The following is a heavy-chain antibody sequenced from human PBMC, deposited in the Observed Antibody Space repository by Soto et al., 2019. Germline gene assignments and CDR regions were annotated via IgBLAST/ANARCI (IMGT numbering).Heavy chain of an antibody. J-gene: IGHJ6*02. V-gene: IGHV1-69*13. Sequence: GASVKVSCKASGGTFSSYAISWVRQAPGQGLEWMGGIIPIFGTANYAQKFQGRVTITADESTSTAYMELSSLRSEDTAVYYCASPGPNIMIFGVVISAKKNYYYGMDVWGQGTTVTVSS. CDR3: ASPGPNIMIFGVVISAKKNYYYGMDV. CDR1: GGTFSSYA. CDR2: IIPIFGTA. D-gene: IGHD3-3*01.